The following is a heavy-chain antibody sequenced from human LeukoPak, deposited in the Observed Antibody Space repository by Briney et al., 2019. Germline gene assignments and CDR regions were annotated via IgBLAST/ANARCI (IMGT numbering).Heavy chain of an antibody. V-gene: IGHV3-23*01. CDR3: AKVGGADPYYYMDV. J-gene: IGHJ6*03. Sequence: GGSLRLSCAASGFTFTNSAMRWVRQAPGKGLEWVSAISPSGGSTFHADSMKGRFTISRDNSENTVYLQMNSLRAEDTAVYYCAKVGGADPYYYMDVWGTGTTVTVSS. CDR1: GFTFTNSA. CDR2: ISPSGGST. D-gene: IGHD1-26*01.